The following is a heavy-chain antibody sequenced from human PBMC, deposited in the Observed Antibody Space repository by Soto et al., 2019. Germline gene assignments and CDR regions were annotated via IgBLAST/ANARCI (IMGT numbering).Heavy chain of an antibody. Sequence: EVQLVESGGGLVQPGGSLRLSCAASGFTFSSYEMNWVRQAPGKGLEWISYISTSGSPIYYADSVKGRLTISRDNAKSSLYLQMNSLRAEDTAVYYCARDNGYGHFDYWGQGTLVTVSS. CDR3: ARDNGYGHFDY. CDR2: ISTSGSPI. D-gene: IGHD5-18*01. CDR1: GFTFSSYE. J-gene: IGHJ4*02. V-gene: IGHV3-48*03.